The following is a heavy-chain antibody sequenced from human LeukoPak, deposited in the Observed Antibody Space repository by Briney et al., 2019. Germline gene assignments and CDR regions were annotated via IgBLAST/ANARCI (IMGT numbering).Heavy chain of an antibody. D-gene: IGHD6-19*01. CDR2: IIPIFGTA. CDR3: ARVRYSSGWYDY. CDR1: GGTFSSYA. V-gene: IGHV1-69*05. J-gene: IGHJ4*02. Sequence: SVKVSCKASGGTFSSYAISWVRQAPGQGLEWMGRIIPIFGTANYAQKFQGRATITTDESTSTAYMELSSLRSEDTAVYYCARVRYSSGWYDYWGQGTLVTVSS.